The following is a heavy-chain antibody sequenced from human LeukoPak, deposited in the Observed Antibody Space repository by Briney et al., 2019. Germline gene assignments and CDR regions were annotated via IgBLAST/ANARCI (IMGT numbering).Heavy chain of an antibody. J-gene: IGHJ4*02. CDR2: ISNSGGST. CDR3: AKSRGYSNTSPFDY. D-gene: IGHD6-13*01. Sequence: GGSLRLSCSASGFTFSGYAMLWVRQAPGKGLESVSAISNSGGSTYYADSVKGRFTISRDNSRNTLYLQMNSLTAEETAVYYCAKSRGYSNTSPFDYWGQGTLVAVSS. CDR1: GFTFSGYA. V-gene: IGHV3-64*04.